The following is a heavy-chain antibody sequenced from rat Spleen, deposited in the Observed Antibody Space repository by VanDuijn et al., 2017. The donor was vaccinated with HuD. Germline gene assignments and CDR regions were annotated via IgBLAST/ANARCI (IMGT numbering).Heavy chain of an antibody. CDR3: ARHPISTVSYYFDY. J-gene: IGHJ2*01. CDR1: GFSFSSSW. D-gene: IGHD1-1*01. CDR2: ISTGGGYT. V-gene: IGHV5S13*01. Sequence: EVQLVESGGGLVQPGRSLKLSCAASGFSFSSSWMYWVRQAPGKGLEWVSSISTGGGYTYYRDSVKGRFTISRDNAKNTQYLQMDSLRSEDTATYYCARHPISTVSYYFDYWGQGVTVTVSS.